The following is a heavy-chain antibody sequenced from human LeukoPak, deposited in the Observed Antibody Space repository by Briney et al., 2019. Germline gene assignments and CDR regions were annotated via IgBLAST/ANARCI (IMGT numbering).Heavy chain of an antibody. CDR3: ARDFSSGSI. V-gene: IGHV3-21*01. CDR2: ITPSGSYI. CDR1: GFTFSTYS. J-gene: IGHJ3*02. D-gene: IGHD2-15*01. Sequence: GGSLRLSCAASGFTFSTYSMNWVRQAPGKGLEWVSSITPSGSYIYYATSVKGRFTISRNNAKNSLYLQMNSLRAEDTAVYYCARDFSSGSIWGQGTMVTVSS.